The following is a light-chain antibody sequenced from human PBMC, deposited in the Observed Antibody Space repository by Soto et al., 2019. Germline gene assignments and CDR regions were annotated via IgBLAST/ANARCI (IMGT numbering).Light chain of an antibody. CDR3: CSYAGGYTHVV. CDR1: SSDVGGYNY. Sequence: QSALTQPRSVSGSPGQSVTISCAGTSSDVGGYNYVSWYQQHPGKAPKVMIYDVSKRPSGVPDRFSGSKSANTASLTISGLQAEDEADYYCCSYAGGYTHVVFGGGTKLTVL. V-gene: IGLV2-11*01. CDR2: DVS. J-gene: IGLJ2*01.